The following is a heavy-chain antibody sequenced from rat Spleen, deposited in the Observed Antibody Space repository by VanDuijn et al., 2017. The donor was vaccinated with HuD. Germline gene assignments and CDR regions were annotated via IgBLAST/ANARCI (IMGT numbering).Heavy chain of an antibody. V-gene: IGHV4-2*01. Sequence: EVKLVESGGGLVQPGRSLKLSCAASGFNFNDYWMGWVRQAPGKGLEWIGEINQDSRTIKYIPYLKDKITISRDNAQKTLYLQMNKLGYEETAIYYWVREERGVDYWGQGVMVTVSS. J-gene: IGHJ2*01. CDR3: VREERGVDY. CDR1: GFNFNDYW. CDR2: INQDSRTI.